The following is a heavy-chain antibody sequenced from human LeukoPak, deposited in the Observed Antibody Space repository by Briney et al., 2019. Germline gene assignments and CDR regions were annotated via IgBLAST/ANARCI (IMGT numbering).Heavy chain of an antibody. CDR1: GFTFDDYA. CDR3: AKEAPGFRAGGALFDY. D-gene: IGHD1-26*01. V-gene: IGHV3-23*01. CDR2: ISGSGGST. Sequence: GGSLRLSCAASGFTFDDYAMHWVRQAPGKGLEWVSGISGSGGSTYYADSVKGRFTISRDNSKNTLYLQMNSLRAEDTAVYYCAKEAPGFRAGGALFDYWGQGTLVTVSS. J-gene: IGHJ4*02.